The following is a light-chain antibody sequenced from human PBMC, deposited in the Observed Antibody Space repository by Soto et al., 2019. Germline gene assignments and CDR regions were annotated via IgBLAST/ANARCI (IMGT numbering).Light chain of an antibody. Sequence: ESVLTQSPGTLSLSPGERATLSCRASQSVSSSSLAWYQQTPGQAPRLLMYAASKRPTGIPDRFSGSGSGTDFTLTISRLEPEDFAVYYCQQYGSSPYTFGQGTKLEIK. CDR3: QQYGSSPYT. V-gene: IGKV3-20*01. J-gene: IGKJ2*01. CDR1: QSVSSSS. CDR2: AAS.